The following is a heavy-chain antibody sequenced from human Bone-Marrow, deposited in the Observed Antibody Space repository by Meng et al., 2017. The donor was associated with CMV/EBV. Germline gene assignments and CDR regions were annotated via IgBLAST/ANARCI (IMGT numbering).Heavy chain of an antibody. CDR2: ISWDGGST. Sequence: TFDVYTMHWVRQGPGQGLEWVSLISWDGGSTYYADSVKGRFTISRDNSKYSLYLQMNSLRTEDTALYYCAKDMTYSSGSYYPPIFDYWGQGTLVTVSS. D-gene: IGHD1-26*01. CDR1: TFDVYT. CDR3: AKDMTYSSGSYYPPIFDY. J-gene: IGHJ4*02. V-gene: IGHV3-43*01.